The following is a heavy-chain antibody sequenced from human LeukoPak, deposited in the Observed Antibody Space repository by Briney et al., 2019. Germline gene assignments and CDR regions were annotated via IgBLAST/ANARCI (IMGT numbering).Heavy chain of an antibody. V-gene: IGHV4-30-4*01. Sequence: PSETLSLTCTVSGGSISSGDYYWSWIRQPPGKGLEWIGYIYYSGSTYYNPSLKSRVTISVDTSKNQFSLKLSSVTAADTAVYYCASGGDWGDWYFDLWGRGTLVTVSS. CDR1: GGSISSGDYY. J-gene: IGHJ2*01. CDR2: IYYSGST. D-gene: IGHD2-21*02. CDR3: ASGGDWGDWYFDL.